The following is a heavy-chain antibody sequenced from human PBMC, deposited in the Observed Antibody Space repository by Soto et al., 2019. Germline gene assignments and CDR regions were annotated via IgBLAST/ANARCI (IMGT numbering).Heavy chain of an antibody. CDR2: IIPILGIA. V-gene: IGHV1-69*08. D-gene: IGHD3-10*01. CDR3: ARERFGDGGMDV. Sequence: QVQLVQSGAEVKKPGSSVKVSCKASGGTFSSYNISWVRQAPGQGLEWMGRIIPILGIANYAQKFQGRVTITADKSTSTAYMELSSLRSEDTAVYYCARERFGDGGMDVWGQGTTVTVSS. CDR1: GGTFSSYN. J-gene: IGHJ6*02.